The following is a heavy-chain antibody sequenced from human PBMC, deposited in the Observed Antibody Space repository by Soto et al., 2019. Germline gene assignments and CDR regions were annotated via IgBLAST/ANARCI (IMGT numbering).Heavy chain of an antibody. CDR3: ASRGLRFLEWLSNYGMDV. Sequence: SETLSLTCTVSGGSISSSSYYWGGIRQPPGKGLEWIGSIYYSGSTYYNPSLKSRVTISVDTSKNQFSLKLSSVTAADTAVYYCASRGLRFLEWLSNYGMDVWGQGTTVTVSS. V-gene: IGHV4-39*01. CDR2: IYYSGST. D-gene: IGHD3-3*01. J-gene: IGHJ6*02. CDR1: GGSISSSSYY.